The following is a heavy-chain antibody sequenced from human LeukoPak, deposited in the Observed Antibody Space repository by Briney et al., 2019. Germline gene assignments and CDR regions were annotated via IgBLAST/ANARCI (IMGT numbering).Heavy chain of an antibody. CDR1: GFTFSSYA. CDR2: ISGSGGST. V-gene: IGHV3-23*01. Sequence: GGSLRLSCAASGFTFSSYAMSWVRQAPGKGLEWVSAISGSGGSTYYADSVKGRFTISRDNSKNTLYLQMNSLRAEDTAVYYCAKDLIGDGDYDNWFDPRGQGTLVTVSS. J-gene: IGHJ5*02. D-gene: IGHD4-17*01. CDR3: AKDLIGDGDYDNWFDP.